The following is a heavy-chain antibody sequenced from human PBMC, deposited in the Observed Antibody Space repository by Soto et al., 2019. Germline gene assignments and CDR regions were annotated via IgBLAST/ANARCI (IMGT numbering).Heavy chain of an antibody. D-gene: IGHD3-22*01. CDR1: GFTFSIYA. CDR3: AKHIYDAVVVTYGMDV. J-gene: IGHJ6*02. Sequence: GGSLRLSCAASGFTFSIYAISWVRQAPGKGLEWLSAISTSGDKTYYADSVEGRFTISRDNSKNTLYLQMNSLRVDDTAVYYCAKHIYDAVVVTYGMDVWGQGTTVTVS. CDR2: ISTSGDKT. V-gene: IGHV3-23*01.